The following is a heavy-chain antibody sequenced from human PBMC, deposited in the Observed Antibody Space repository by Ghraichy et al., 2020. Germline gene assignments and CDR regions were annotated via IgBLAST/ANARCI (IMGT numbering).Heavy chain of an antibody. CDR1: GFTFSSYS. Sequence: GGSLRLSCAASGFTFSSYSMNWVRQAPGKGLEWVSSISSSSSYIYYADSVKGRFTISRDNAKNSLYLQMNSLRAEDTAVYYCARDQITMIHKNFDYWGQGTLVTVSS. D-gene: IGHD3-22*01. V-gene: IGHV3-21*01. CDR3: ARDQITMIHKNFDY. J-gene: IGHJ4*02. CDR2: ISSSSSYI.